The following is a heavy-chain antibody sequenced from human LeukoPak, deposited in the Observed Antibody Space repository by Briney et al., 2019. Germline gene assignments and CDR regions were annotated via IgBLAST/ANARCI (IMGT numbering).Heavy chain of an antibody. CDR1: GGSISSYY. V-gene: IGHV4-59*01. CDR3: ARWQQLRAFDI. D-gene: IGHD6-13*01. J-gene: IGHJ3*02. Sequence: SETLSLTCTVSGGSISSYYWSWIRQPPGKGLEWIGYIYYSGSTNYNPSLKSRVTISVDTSKNQFSLKLSSVTAADTAVYYCARWQQLRAFDIWGQGTMVTVSS. CDR2: IYYSGST.